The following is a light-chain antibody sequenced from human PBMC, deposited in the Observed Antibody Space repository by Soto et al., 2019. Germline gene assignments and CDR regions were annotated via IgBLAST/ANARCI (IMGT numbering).Light chain of an antibody. J-gene: IGKJ4*01. V-gene: IGKV3-20*01. CDR2: GAS. CDR3: QQYGNSLT. CDR1: QSVSSTY. Sequence: EIVLTQSPGTLSLSPGERATLSCRASQSVSSTYLAWYQQKPGQAPRLLIYGASSRATGIPDSFSGSGSRTDFTLTISRLEPEDFAVYYCQQYGNSLTFGGGTKVEIK.